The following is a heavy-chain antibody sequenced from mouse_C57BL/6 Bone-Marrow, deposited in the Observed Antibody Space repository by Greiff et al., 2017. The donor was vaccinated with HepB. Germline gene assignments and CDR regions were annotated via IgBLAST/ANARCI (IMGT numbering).Heavy chain of an antibody. V-gene: IGHV5-6*01. CDR1: GFTFSSYG. CDR3: ARPGYVAWFAY. J-gene: IGHJ3*01. CDR2: ISSGGSYT. D-gene: IGHD3-1*01. Sequence: VQLQQSGGDLVKPGGSLKLSCAASGFTFSSYGMSWVRQTPDKRLEWVATISSGGSYTYYPDSVKGRFTISRDNAKNTLYLQMSSLKSEDTAIYYCARPGYVAWFAYWGQGTLVTVSA.